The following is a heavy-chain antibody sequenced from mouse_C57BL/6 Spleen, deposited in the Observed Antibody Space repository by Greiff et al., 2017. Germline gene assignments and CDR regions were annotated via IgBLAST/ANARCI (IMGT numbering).Heavy chain of an antibody. CDR2: ISSLGST. J-gene: IGHJ3*01. CDR1: LSSITCGSD. CDR3: ARGGTGGFAG. Sequence: EVKLMESGPGMVKPSQSLPLTCPVTLSSITCGSDWPWIRLFPGNKLEWMGHISSLGSTNYNPAPKSRISITHDTSKNHFFLKLNSVTTEDTATYYCARGGTGGFAGWGQGTLVT. D-gene: IGHD4-1*01. V-gene: IGHV3-1*01.